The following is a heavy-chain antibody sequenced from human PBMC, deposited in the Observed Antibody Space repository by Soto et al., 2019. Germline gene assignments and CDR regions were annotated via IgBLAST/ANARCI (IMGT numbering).Heavy chain of an antibody. V-gene: IGHV3-23*01. Sequence: EVQLLESGGGLVQPGGSLRLSCAASGFTFSSYAMSWVRQAPGKGLEWVSAISGSGGSTYYADSVKGRFTISRDNSKNTRYLQMNSLRAEDTAVDYCAKDDYYGSGSYYNWGQGTLVTVSS. J-gene: IGHJ4*02. D-gene: IGHD3-10*01. CDR1: GFTFSSYA. CDR3: AKDDYYGSGSYYN. CDR2: ISGSGGST.